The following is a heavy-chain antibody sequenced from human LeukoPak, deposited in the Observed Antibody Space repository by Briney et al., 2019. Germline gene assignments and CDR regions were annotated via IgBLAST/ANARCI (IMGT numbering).Heavy chain of an antibody. Sequence: ASVKVSCKASGGTFSSYAISWVRQAPGQGLEWMGGIIPIFGTANYAQKFQGRVTITADESTSTAYMELSSLRSEDTAVYYCAGNQYDYGGNLASDYWGQGTLVTVSS. J-gene: IGHJ4*02. D-gene: IGHD4-23*01. CDR3: AGNQYDYGGNLASDY. CDR1: GGTFSSYA. V-gene: IGHV1-69*13. CDR2: IIPIFGTA.